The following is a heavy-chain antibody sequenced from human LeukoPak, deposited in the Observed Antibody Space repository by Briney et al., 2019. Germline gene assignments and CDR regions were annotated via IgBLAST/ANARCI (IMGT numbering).Heavy chain of an antibody. D-gene: IGHD5-12*01. CDR2: INHSGST. CDR3: ARTRLPPYSGYRWFDP. Sequence: SETLSLTCTVSGGSISSYYWSWIRQPPGKGLEWIGEINHSGSTNYNPSLKSRVTISVDTSKNQFSLKLSSVTAADTAVYYCARTRLPPYSGYRWFDPWGQGTLVTVSS. CDR1: GGSISSYY. V-gene: IGHV4-34*01. J-gene: IGHJ5*02.